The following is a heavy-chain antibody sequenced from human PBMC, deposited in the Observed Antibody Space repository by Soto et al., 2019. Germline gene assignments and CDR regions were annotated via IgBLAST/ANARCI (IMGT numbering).Heavy chain of an antibody. CDR2: ISSSSSYT. Sequence: QVQLVESGGGLVKPGGSLRLSCAASGFTFSDYYMSWIRQAPGKGLEWVSYISSSSSYTNYADSVKGRFTISRDSAKTPLYLKRTSWRAGDAAVYYWGGGGWDSGVYYYNSGMAVGAQGPTATVS. CDR1: GFTFSDYY. J-gene: IGHJ6*02. D-gene: IGHD2-15*01. CDR3: GGGGWDSGVYYYNSGMAV. V-gene: IGHV3-11*06.